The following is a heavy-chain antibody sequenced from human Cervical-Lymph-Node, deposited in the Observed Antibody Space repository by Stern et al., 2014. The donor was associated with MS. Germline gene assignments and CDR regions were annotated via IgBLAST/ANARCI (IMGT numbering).Heavy chain of an antibody. CDR3: AREDDYGDYGLDY. J-gene: IGHJ4*02. CDR1: GYTFTGYY. Sequence: QMQLVQSGAEVKKPGASVKVSCKASGYTFTGYYMHWVRQAPGQGLEWMGWINPNSGGTNYAQKFQGWVTMTRDTSISTAYMELSRLRSDDTAVYYCAREDDYGDYGLDYWGQGTLVTVSS. CDR2: INPNSGGT. V-gene: IGHV1-2*04. D-gene: IGHD4-17*01.